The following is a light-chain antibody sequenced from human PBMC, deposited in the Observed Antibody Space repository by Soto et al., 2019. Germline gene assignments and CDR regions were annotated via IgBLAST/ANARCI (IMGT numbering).Light chain of an antibody. J-gene: IGKJ1*01. Sequence: PGERVILSCRASQSVDISLAWYQQKPGQAPRLLIYGASTRATDMPGTFSGRGSGTEFTLTTTSLRPEDFGVYYCQQYRSWPRTFGQGTKVDIK. CDR2: GAS. V-gene: IGKV3-15*01. CDR1: QSVDIS. CDR3: QQYRSWPRT.